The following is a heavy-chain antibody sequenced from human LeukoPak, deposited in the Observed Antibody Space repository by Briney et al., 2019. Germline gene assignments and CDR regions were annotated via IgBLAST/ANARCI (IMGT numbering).Heavy chain of an antibody. Sequence: PGGSLRLSCAASGFTFSSYTMNWVRQAPGKGLEWLSYVSGSSTYIYYADSVKGRFTISRDNAKNSLYLQMNSLRDEDTAVYYCTAGYYSDSGVYYSTFAYWGQGTLVTVSS. CDR3: TAGYYSDSGVYYSTFAY. CDR2: VSGSSTYI. D-gene: IGHD3-22*01. CDR1: GFTFSSYT. J-gene: IGHJ4*02. V-gene: IGHV3-48*02.